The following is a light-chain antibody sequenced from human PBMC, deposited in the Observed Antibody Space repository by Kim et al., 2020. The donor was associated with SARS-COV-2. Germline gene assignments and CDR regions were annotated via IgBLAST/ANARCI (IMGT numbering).Light chain of an antibody. V-gene: IGLV1-44*01. CDR2: YNN. CDR1: SSNIGSNS. Sequence: QSVLTQPPSASGTPGQRVSISCSGSSSNIGSNSVNWYQQLPGAAPKLIIYYNNQRPSGVPDRFSGSKSGTSASLAISGLQSEDEADFYCAVWDESLNGWMFGGGTQLNVL. CDR3: AVWDESLNGWM. J-gene: IGLJ3*02.